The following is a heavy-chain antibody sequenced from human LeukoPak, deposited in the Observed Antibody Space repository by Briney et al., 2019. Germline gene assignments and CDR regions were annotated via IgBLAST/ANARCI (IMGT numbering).Heavy chain of an antibody. Sequence: PGGSLRLSCAASGFTVSSNYMSWVRQAPGKGLEWVSVIYSGGSTYYADSVKGRFTISRDNSNNTLYLQMSSLRPEDTAVYYCSRVLGQLPPHWGQGTQVTVSS. CDR3: SRVLGQLPPH. CDR2: IYSGGST. V-gene: IGHV3-53*05. J-gene: IGHJ4*02. CDR1: GFTVSSNY. D-gene: IGHD6-6*01.